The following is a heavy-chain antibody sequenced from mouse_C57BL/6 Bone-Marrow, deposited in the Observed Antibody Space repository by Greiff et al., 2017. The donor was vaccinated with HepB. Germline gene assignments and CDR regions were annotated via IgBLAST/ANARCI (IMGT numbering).Heavy chain of an antibody. J-gene: IGHJ2*01. D-gene: IGHD2-4*01. CDR1: GFTFSDYG. Sequence: EVKLVESGGGLVKPGGSLKLSCAASGFTFSDYGMHWVRQAPEKGLEWVAYISSGSSTIYYADTVKGRFTISRDNAKNTLFLQMTSLRSEDTAMYYCATLYYDYGDYWGQGTTLTVSS. CDR3: ATLYYDYGDY. CDR2: ISSGSSTI. V-gene: IGHV5-17*01.